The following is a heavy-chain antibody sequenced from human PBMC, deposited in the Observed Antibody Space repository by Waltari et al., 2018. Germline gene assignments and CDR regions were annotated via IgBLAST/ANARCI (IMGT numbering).Heavy chain of an antibody. CDR3: ASNQAVAVDY. J-gene: IGHJ4*02. Sequence: QLQLQESGPGLVKPSETLSLTCTVSGGSISSSSYYWGWIRQPPGKGLEGIGSIYYSGSTYYNPSLKSRVTISVDTSKNQFSLKLSSVTAADTAVYYCASNQAVAVDYWGQGTLVSVSS. CDR2: IYYSGST. V-gene: IGHV4-39*07. D-gene: IGHD6-19*01. CDR1: GGSISSSSYY.